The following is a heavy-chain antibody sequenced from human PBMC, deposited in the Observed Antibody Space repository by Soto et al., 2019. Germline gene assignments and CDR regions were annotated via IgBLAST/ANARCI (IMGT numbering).Heavy chain of an antibody. V-gene: IGHV4-61*01. D-gene: IGHD2-2*01. CDR1: GGSISSDSNY. Sequence: SETLSLTCTVSGGSISSDSNYWSWIRQRPGKGLEWIGYIYYSGSTNYNPSLKSRVTISVDTSKNQFSLKLSSVTAADTAVYYCARGGYCISIGCPVGWFGPWGQGTLATVS. CDR2: IYYSGST. CDR3: ARGGYCISIGCPVGWFGP. J-gene: IGHJ5*02.